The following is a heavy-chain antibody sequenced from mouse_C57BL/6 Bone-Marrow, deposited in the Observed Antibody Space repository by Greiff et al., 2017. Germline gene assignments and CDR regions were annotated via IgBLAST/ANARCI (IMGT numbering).Heavy chain of an antibody. D-gene: IGHD1-1*01. CDR3: ARGDYYGSYYFDY. V-gene: IGHV1-81*01. CDR1: GYTFTSYG. CDR2: IYPRSGNT. Sequence: VKLVESGAELARPGASVKLSCKASGYTFTSYGISWVKQRTGQGLELIGEIYPRSGNTYYNEKFKGKATLTADKSSSTAYMELRSLTSEDSAVYFCARGDYYGSYYFDYWGQGTTLTVSS. J-gene: IGHJ2*01.